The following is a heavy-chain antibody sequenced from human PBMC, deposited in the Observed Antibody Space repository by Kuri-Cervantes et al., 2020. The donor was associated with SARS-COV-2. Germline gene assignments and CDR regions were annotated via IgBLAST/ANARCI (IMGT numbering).Heavy chain of an antibody. D-gene: IGHD2-2*01. Sequence: ASVKVSCKASGYTFTSYGISWVRQAPGQRLEWMGWINAGNGDTRYSQKFRGRVTITRDTSASTAYMDLSSLRSEDTALYYCVRDLPYCSRASCSRFDYWGQGTLVTVSS. CDR3: VRDLPYCSRASCSRFDY. V-gene: IGHV1-3*01. CDR2: INAGNGDT. J-gene: IGHJ4*02. CDR1: GYTFTSYG.